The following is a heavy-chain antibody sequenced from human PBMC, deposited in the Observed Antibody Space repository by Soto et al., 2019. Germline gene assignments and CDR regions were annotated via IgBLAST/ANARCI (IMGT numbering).Heavy chain of an antibody. D-gene: IGHD3-10*01. J-gene: IGHJ4*02. CDR1: GGSCSGCY. CDR2: INHSGSA. V-gene: IGHV4-34*01. Sequence: QVQLQQWGAGLLKPSETLSLTCAIYGGSCSGCYWTWIRQPPGKGLEWIGQINHSGSANYSPSLTSRVTISVDTSKNHFSLRLTSVTVADTAVYYCARWYGSGWNYFDSWGQGTLVTVSS. CDR3: ARWYGSGWNYFDS.